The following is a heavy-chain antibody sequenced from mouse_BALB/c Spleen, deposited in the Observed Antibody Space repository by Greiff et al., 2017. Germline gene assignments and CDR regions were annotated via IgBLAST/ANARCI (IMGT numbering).Heavy chain of an antibody. J-gene: IGHJ3*01. CDR1: GYNFTSYW. V-gene: IGHV1-55*01. D-gene: IGHD2-12*01. CDR2: IYPGSGST. Sequence: QVQLQQPGAELVKPGTSVKLSCKASGYNFTSYWINWVKLRPGQGLEWIGDIYPGSGSTNYNEKFKSKAILTVDTSSSTAYMQLSSLASEDSALYYCAKQDNYDAWFAYWGQGTMVTVSA. CDR3: AKQDNYDAWFAY.